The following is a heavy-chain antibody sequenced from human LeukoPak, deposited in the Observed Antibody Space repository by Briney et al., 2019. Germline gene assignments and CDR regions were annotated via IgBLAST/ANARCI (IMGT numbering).Heavy chain of an antibody. Sequence: GASVKVSCKASGGTFSTYAIAWVRQAPGQGLERMGGIVPLFGKIDYVQKFQDRVTISADESTSTAYMELKSLRFEDTAVYYCARDQGYGGIDYWGQGTLVTVSS. J-gene: IGHJ4*02. D-gene: IGHD5-12*01. CDR2: IVPLFGKI. V-gene: IGHV1-69*13. CDR1: GGTFSTYA. CDR3: ARDQGYGGIDY.